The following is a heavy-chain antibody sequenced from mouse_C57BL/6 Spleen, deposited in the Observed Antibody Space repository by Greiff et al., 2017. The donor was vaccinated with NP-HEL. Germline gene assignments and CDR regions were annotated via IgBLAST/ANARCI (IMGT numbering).Heavy chain of an antibody. CDR3: ARGGDLSWLLDY. Sequence: EVQLQQSGPELVKPGASVKISCKASGYTFTDYYMNWVKQSHGKSLEWIGDINPNNGGTSYNQKFKGKATLTVDKSSSTAYMELRSLTSEDSAVYYCARGGDLSWLLDYWGQGTTLTVSS. CDR1: GYTFTDYY. V-gene: IGHV1-26*01. J-gene: IGHJ2*01. CDR2: INPNNGGT. D-gene: IGHD2-3*01.